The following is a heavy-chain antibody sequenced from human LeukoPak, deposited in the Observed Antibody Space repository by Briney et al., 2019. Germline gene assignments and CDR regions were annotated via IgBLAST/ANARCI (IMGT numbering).Heavy chain of an antibody. CDR3: ARERSGWPLDY. J-gene: IGHJ4*02. Sequence: SETLSLTCTVSGGSISSYYWSWIRQPPGKGLEWIGYIYYSGSTNYNPSLKSRVTISVDTSKNQFSLKLSSVTAADTAVYYCARERSGWPLDYWGQGTLVTVSS. CDR2: IYYSGST. D-gene: IGHD6-19*01. CDR1: GGSISSYY. V-gene: IGHV4-59*01.